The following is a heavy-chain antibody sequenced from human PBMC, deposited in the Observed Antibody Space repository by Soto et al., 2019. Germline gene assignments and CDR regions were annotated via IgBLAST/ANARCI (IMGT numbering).Heavy chain of an antibody. CDR2: IYYSGNT. Sequence: PSETLSLTCAVSDYSISNGYYWGWIRQPPGKGLEWIGSIYYSGNTYYNPSLKSRVTISVYTSKNQFSLKLNSVTAADTAVYYWARQGHGSGHSRFDSFGQGNLIVVSS. V-gene: IGHV4-38-2*01. CDR3: ARQGHGSGHSRFDS. D-gene: IGHD3-10*01. J-gene: IGHJ5*01. CDR1: DYSISNGYY.